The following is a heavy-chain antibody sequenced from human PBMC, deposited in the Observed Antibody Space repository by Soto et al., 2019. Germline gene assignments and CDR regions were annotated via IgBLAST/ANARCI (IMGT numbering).Heavy chain of an antibody. CDR2: ISSSSSYI. D-gene: IGHD6-13*01. Sequence: GGSLRLSCAASGLTFGSFSVHWVPQAPGKGLEWDSSISSSSSYIYYADSVKGRFTISRDNAKNSLYLQVNSLRAEDTAVYYCARVPLAAAVPYWGQGTLVTVSS. CDR3: ARVPLAAAVPY. V-gene: IGHV3-21*01. J-gene: IGHJ4*02. CDR1: GLTFGSFS.